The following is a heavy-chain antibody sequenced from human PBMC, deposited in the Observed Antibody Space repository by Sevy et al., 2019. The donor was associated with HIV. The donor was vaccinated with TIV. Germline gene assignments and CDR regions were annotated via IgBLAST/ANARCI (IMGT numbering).Heavy chain of an antibody. Sequence: GGSLRLSCAASGFTFSSYALNWVRQAPGKGLEWVAATNGGGGSIYYADSVKGRFTISRDNSKNTLSLQMNSLRDEDTAVYYCANDRIWEVGDAFDIWGQGTTVTVSS. D-gene: IGHD1-26*01. J-gene: IGHJ3*02. CDR3: ANDRIWEVGDAFDI. V-gene: IGHV3-23*01. CDR1: GFTFSSYA. CDR2: TNGGGGSI.